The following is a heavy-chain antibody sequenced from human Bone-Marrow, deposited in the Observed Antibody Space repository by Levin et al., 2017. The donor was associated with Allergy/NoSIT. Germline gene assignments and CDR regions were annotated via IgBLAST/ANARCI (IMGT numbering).Heavy chain of an antibody. D-gene: IGHD1-1*01. V-gene: IGHV3-23*01. Sequence: GGSLRLSCAVSGFTFDDYALTWVRQTPGKGLEWVSAISGRGSDTFYPDSVKGRFTISRDSSSHTLFLQMNGLRAEDTAIYYCARQGTTPTHFDNWGQGTLVTVSS. CDR2: ISGRGSDT. J-gene: IGHJ4*02. CDR3: ARQGTTPTHFDN. CDR1: GFTFDDYA.